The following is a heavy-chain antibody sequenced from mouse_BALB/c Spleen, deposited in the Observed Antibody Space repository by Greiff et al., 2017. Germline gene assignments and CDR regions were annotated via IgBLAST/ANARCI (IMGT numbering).Heavy chain of an antibody. Sequence: VQLQQSGAELVRPGASVTLSCKASGYTFTDYEMHWVKQTPVHGLEWIGAIDPETGGTAYNQKFKGKATLTADKSSSTAYMELRSLTSEDSAVYYCTRGGSAMDYWGQGTSVTVSS. V-gene: IGHV1-15*01. CDR1: GYTFTDYE. CDR3: TRGGSAMDY. CDR2: IDPETGGT. J-gene: IGHJ4*01.